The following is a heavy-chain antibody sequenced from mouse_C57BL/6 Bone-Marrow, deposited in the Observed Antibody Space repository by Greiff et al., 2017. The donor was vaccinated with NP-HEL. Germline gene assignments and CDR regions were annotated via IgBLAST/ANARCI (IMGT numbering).Heavy chain of an antibody. D-gene: IGHD1-1*01. CDR3: ARKGVVAGYWYFDV. J-gene: IGHJ1*03. CDR1: DSEVFPIAY. V-gene: IGHV15-2*01. Sequence: QVQLQQSGSELRSPGSSVKLSCKDFDSEVFPIAYMSWVRQKPGHGFEWIGGILPSIGRTIYGEKFEDKATLDADTLSNTAYLELNSLTSEDSAIYYCARKGVVAGYWYFDVWGTGTTVTVSS. CDR2: ILPSIGRT.